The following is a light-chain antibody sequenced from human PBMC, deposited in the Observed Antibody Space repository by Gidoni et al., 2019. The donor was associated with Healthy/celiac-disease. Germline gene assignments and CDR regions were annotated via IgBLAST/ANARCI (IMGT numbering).Light chain of an antibody. V-gene: IGKV4-1*01. J-gene: IGKJ1*01. CDR3: QQYYSTPWT. CDR1: QSVLYSSNNKNY. Sequence: VMTQSQDSLAVYLGDRATINCKFSQSVLYSSNNKNYLAWYQQKPGQPPKLLIYWASTRESGVPDRFRGSGSGTDFTLTTSSLQAEDVAVYYCQQYYSTPWTFGQGTKVEIK. CDR2: WAS.